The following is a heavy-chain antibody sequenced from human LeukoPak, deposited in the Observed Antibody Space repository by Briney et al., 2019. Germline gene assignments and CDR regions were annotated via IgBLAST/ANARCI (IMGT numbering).Heavy chain of an antibody. J-gene: IGHJ4*02. Sequence: PRGSLRLSCIASGFTLNHYWMSWVRQAPGKGLEWVANIKQDGSEKYYVDSVKGRFTISRDNAKNSLYLQMNSLRAEDTAVYYCARDYGSGSYYNPIYYFDYWGQGTLVTVSS. CDR3: ARDYGSGSYYNPIYYFDY. CDR1: GFTLNHYW. V-gene: IGHV3-7*01. D-gene: IGHD3-10*01. CDR2: IKQDGSEK.